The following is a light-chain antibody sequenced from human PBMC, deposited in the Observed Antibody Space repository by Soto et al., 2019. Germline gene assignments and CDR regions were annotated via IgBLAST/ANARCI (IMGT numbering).Light chain of an antibody. V-gene: IGKV3-11*01. CDR3: QQRSNWPIFT. Sequence: EIVLTQSPATLSLSPGERATLSCRASQSVSSYLAWYQQKPGQAPRLLIYDASNRATGIPARFSGSGSGTDFTLTISSLKPEDFAVYYCQQRSNWPIFTFGQGTRLEIK. J-gene: IGKJ5*01. CDR2: DAS. CDR1: QSVSSY.